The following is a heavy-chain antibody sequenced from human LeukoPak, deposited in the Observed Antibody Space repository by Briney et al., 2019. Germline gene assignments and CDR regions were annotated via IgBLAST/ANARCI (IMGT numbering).Heavy chain of an antibody. V-gene: IGHV3-74*01. Sequence: GGSLRLSCAASGFTFSSYWMHWVRQAPGKGLVLVSRINSDGTSTSYADSVKGRFTISRDNAKNTVYLQMNSLRAEDTAVYYCARDLTGSVFDYWGQGTLVTASS. CDR3: ARDLTGSVFDY. CDR2: INSDGTST. CDR1: GFTFSSYW. J-gene: IGHJ4*02. D-gene: IGHD7-27*01.